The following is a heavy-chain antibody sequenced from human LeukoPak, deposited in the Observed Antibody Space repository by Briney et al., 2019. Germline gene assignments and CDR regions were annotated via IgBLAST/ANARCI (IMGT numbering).Heavy chain of an antibody. CDR1: GYTLTELS. J-gene: IGHJ3*02. CDR2: FDPEDGET. D-gene: IGHD2-2*01. CDR3: ATWGDIVVVPAASHAAFDI. Sequence: ASVKVSCRVSGYTLTELSMHWGRRAPGKGLEGRGGFDPEDGETIYAQKFQGRVTMTEDTSTDTAYMELSSLRSEDTAVYYCATWGDIVVVPAASHAAFDIWGQGTMVTVSS. V-gene: IGHV1-24*01.